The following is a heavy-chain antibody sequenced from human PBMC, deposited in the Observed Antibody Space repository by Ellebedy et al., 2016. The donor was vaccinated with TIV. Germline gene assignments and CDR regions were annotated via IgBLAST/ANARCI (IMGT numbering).Heavy chain of an antibody. CDR3: ARTTEGYGRRGEGSYSYYMDV. Sequence: SETLSLXCTVSGGSINNFYWSWVRQPPGKGLEWIGYIYYSGDTKYNPSLKSRVTMSVDTSKNQFSLKLSSVTAADTAVYFCARTTEGYGRRGEGSYSYYMDVWGKGITVTVS. CDR2: IYYSGDT. CDR1: GGSINNFY. J-gene: IGHJ6*03. D-gene: IGHD2-15*01. V-gene: IGHV4-59*01.